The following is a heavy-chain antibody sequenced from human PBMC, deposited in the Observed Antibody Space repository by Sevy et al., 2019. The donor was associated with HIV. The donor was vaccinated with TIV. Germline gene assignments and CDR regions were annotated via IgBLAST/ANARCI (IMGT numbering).Heavy chain of an antibody. D-gene: IGHD6-13*01. CDR2: INWNSGNI. Sequence: GGSLRLSCAASGFTFDEYGMHWVRQAPGKGLEWVSGINWNSGNIGYADSVKGRFTISRDNAKNSLYLQMNSLRAEDTALYYCANDISIEGGIAAVGTGVLDFWGQGTLVTVSS. J-gene: IGHJ4*02. CDR3: ANDISIEGGIAAVGTGVLDF. CDR1: GFTFDEYG. V-gene: IGHV3-9*01.